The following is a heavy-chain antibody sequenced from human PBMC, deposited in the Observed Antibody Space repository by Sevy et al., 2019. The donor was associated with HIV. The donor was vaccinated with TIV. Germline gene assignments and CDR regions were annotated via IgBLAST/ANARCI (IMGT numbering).Heavy chain of an antibody. Sequence: GESLKISCAASGFTFTKAWMTWVRQAPGKGLEWVGRIKSKADGGTTDYAAPVKGRFTISRDDSKNTLYLQLNSLKTEDTAVYYCTTDAGAVGENYWGQGTLVTVSS. V-gene: IGHV3-15*07. CDR1: GFTFTKAW. J-gene: IGHJ4*02. CDR2: IKSKADGGTT. CDR3: TTDAGAVGENY. D-gene: IGHD3-16*01.